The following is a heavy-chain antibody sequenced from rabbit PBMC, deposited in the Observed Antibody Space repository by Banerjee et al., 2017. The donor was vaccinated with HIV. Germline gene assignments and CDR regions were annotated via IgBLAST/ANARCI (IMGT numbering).Heavy chain of an antibody. CDR2: IYNVDGST. D-gene: IGHD4-1*01. CDR1: GFSFSNSYY. J-gene: IGHJ4*01. V-gene: IGHV1S45*01. CDR3: VKDYSGWGADL. Sequence: QQQLEESGGDLVKPGASLTLTCTASGFSFSNSYYICWVRQAPGKGLEWIACIYNVDGSTYYATWAKGRFTISKTSSTTVTLQMTSLTAVDTATYFCVKDYSGWGADLWGPGTLVTVS.